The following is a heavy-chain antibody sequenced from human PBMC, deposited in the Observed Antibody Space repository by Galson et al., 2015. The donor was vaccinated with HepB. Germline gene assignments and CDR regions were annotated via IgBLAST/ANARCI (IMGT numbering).Heavy chain of an antibody. CDR1: GFTFSSYW. V-gene: IGHV3-7*01. CDR3: ARDRGGNYDFWSVYWYFDL. J-gene: IGHJ2*01. CDR2: IKQDGSEK. D-gene: IGHD3-3*01. Sequence: SLRLSCAASGFTFSSYWMSWVRQAPGKGLEWVANIKQDGSEKYYVDSVKGRFTISRDNAKNSLYLQMNSLRAEDTAVYYCARDRGGNYDFWSVYWYFDLWGRGTLVTVSS.